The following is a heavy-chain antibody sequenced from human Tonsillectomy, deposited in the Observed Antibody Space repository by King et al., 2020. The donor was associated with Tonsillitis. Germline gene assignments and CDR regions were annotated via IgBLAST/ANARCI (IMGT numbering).Heavy chain of an antibody. CDR1: GFTFSSYG. CDR2: INSDGSST. J-gene: IGHJ5*02. Sequence: VQLVESGGGLVKPGGSLRLSCAASGFTFSSYGMLWVRQSPGKGLVWVSRINSDGSSTSYWDSVKGRFTISRDNAKNTLYLQMNSLRAEDTAVYYCARGYSGRDYNWFDPWGQGTLVTVSS. CDR3: ARGYSGRDYNWFDP. D-gene: IGHD1-26*01. V-gene: IGHV3-74*01.